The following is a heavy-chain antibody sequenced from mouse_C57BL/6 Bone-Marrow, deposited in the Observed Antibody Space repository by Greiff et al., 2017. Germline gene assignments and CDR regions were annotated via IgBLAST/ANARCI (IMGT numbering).Heavy chain of an antibody. V-gene: IGHV1-81*01. CDR1: GYTFTSYG. CDR2: IYPRSGNT. J-gene: IGHJ3*01. CDR3: ARAFGYGTWFAY. D-gene: IGHD2-2*01. Sequence: QVQLQQSGAELARPGASVKLSCKASGYTFTSYGISWVKQRTGPGLEWIGEIYPRSGNTYYNEKFKGKATLTADKSSSTAYMELRSLTSEDSAVYFCARAFGYGTWFAYWGQGTLVTVSA.